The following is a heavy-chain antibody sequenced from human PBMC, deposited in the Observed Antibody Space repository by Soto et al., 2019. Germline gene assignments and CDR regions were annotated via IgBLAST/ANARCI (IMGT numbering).Heavy chain of an antibody. CDR2: IKSKTDGGTT. J-gene: IGHJ6*02. CDR3: TTESTNYYYGMDV. V-gene: IGHV3-15*07. Sequence: EVPLVESGGGLVKPGGSLRLSCAASGFTFSNAWMNWVRQAPGKGLEWVGRIKSKTDGGTTDYAAPVKGRFTISRDDSKNTLYLQMNSLKTEDTAVYYCTTESTNYYYGMDVWGQGTTVTVSS. CDR1: GFTFSNAW.